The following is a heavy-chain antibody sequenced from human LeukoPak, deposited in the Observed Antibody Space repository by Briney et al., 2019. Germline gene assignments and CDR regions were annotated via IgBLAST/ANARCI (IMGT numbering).Heavy chain of an antibody. CDR1: GGSISSYY. D-gene: IGHD1-26*01. CDR3: ARDFPPGIVGAKHDGFDY. J-gene: IGHJ4*02. Sequence: PSETLSLTCTVSGGSISSYYWSWIRQPAGKGLEWIGRIYTSGSTNYNPSLKSRVTMSVDTSKNQFSLKLSSVTAADTAVYYCARDFPPGIVGAKHDGFDYWGQGTLVTVSS. CDR2: IYTSGST. V-gene: IGHV4-4*07.